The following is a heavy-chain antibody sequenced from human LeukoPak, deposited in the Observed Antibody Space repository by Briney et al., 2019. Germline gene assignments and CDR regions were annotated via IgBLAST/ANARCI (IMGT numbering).Heavy chain of an antibody. D-gene: IGHD3-10*01. Sequence: SQTLSLTCAVYGGSFSGYYWSWIRHPPGKGLEWIGEINHSVSTNYNPSLNSRVTISVDTSKNQFSLQLSSVTAAGTAVYYCARGVGHYGSGSYYSPWGQGTLVTVSS. V-gene: IGHV4-34*01. CDR3: ARGVGHYGSGSYYSP. CDR2: INHSVST. CDR1: GGSFSGYY. J-gene: IGHJ5*02.